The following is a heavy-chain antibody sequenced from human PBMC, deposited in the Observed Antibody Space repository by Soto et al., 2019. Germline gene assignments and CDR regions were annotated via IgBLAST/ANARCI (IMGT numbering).Heavy chain of an antibody. CDR2: IIPIFGTA. J-gene: IGHJ6*02. CDR3: ARDSTVTTPGGDYYYGMAV. V-gene: IGHV1-69*01. Sequence: QVQVVQSGAEVKKPGSSVKVSCKASGGTFSSYAISWVRQAPGQGLEWMGGIIPIFGTANYAQKFQGRVTITADESTSTAYMELSSLRSEDTAVYYCARDSTVTTPGGDYYYGMAVWGQGTTVTVSS. CDR1: GGTFSSYA. D-gene: IGHD4-4*01.